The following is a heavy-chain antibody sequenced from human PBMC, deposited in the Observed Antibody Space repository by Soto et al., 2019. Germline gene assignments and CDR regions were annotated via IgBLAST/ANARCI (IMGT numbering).Heavy chain of an antibody. V-gene: IGHV3-66*01. CDR2: IYSGGST. Sequence: PGGSLRLSCAASGFTVSSNYMSWVRQAPGKGLEWVSFIYSGGSTYYADSVKGRFTISRDNSKNTLYLQMNSLRAEDTAVYYCARGSEPPEGWYNWFDPWGQGTLVTVSS. J-gene: IGHJ5*02. CDR1: GFTVSSNY. D-gene: IGHD2-15*01. CDR3: ARGSEPPEGWYNWFDP.